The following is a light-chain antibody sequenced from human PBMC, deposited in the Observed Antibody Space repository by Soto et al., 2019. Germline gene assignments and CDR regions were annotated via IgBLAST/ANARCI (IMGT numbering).Light chain of an antibody. CDR1: QGISSS. J-gene: IGKJ4*01. CDR3: QQYYSYPPLT. V-gene: IGKV1-8*01. CDR2: AAS. Sequence: AIRMTQSPSSFSASTGDRVTITCRASQGISSSLAWYQQKPGKAPKLLIYAASTLQSGVPSRFCGSRSWTDVSLTISSLQPEDSATYYCQQYYSYPPLTFGGGTKVEIK.